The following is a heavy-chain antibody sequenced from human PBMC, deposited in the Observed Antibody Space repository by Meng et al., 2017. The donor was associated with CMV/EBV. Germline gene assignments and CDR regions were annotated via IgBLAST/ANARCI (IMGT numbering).Heavy chain of an antibody. J-gene: IGHJ4*02. D-gene: IGHD3-22*01. CDR3: AKDNSSYDSSGYLDY. CDR2: IYSGGSST. Sequence: GESLKISCAASGFTFSSYAMSWVRQAPGKGLEWVSVIYSGGSSTYYADSVKGRFTISRDNSKNTLYLQMNSLRAEDTAVYYCAKDNSSYDSSGYLDYWGQGTLVTSPQ. CDR1: GFTFSSYA. V-gene: IGHV3-23*03.